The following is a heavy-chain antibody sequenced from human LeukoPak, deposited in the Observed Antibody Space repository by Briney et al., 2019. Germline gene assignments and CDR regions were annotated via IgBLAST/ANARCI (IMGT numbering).Heavy chain of an antibody. CDR1: GYTFTDYY. Sequence: ASVTVSCKTSGYTFTDYYMHWVRQAPGQGLEWMGWINPNSGGTSSAQKFQGRVTMTRDTSITTVYMEVSWLTSDDTAIYYCARADRLHGGPYLIGPWGQGTLVTVSS. CDR2: INPNSGGT. D-gene: IGHD2-21*01. J-gene: IGHJ5*02. V-gene: IGHV1-2*02. CDR3: ARADRLHGGPYLIGP.